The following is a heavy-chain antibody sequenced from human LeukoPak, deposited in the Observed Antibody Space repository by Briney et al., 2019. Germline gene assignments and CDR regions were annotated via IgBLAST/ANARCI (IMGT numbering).Heavy chain of an antibody. CDR3: ARDVAAAGTQYFQH. CDR1: GFNVRYNY. J-gene: IGHJ1*01. V-gene: IGHV3-66*01. D-gene: IGHD6-13*01. CDR2: IYSNSGT. Sequence: GGSLRLSCTASGFNVRYNYMAWARQAPGKGLEWVSIIYSNSGTYYTDSVNGRFTISRDNSRNTVSLQMDSLRVEDTAVYYCARDVAAAGTQYFQHWGQGTLVTVSS.